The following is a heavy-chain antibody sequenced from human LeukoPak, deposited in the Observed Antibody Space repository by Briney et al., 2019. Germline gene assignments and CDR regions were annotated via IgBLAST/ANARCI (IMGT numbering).Heavy chain of an antibody. V-gene: IGHV1-2*02. Sequence: GASVKVSCKASGYTFTSYGISWVRQAPGQGLEWMGWINPNSGGTNYAQKFQGRVTMTRDTSISTAYMELSRLRSDDTAVYYCARADPPIVEEAFDIWGQGTMVTVSS. CDR2: INPNSGGT. CDR1: GYTFTSYG. J-gene: IGHJ3*02. D-gene: IGHD1-26*01. CDR3: ARADPPIVEEAFDI.